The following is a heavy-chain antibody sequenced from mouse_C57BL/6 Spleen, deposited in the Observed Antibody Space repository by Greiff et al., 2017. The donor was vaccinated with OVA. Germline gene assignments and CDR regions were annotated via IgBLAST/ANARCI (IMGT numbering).Heavy chain of an antibody. V-gene: IGHV1-15*01. CDR3: RGSNYFYYFDY. CDR1: GYTFTDYE. Sequence: VKLMESGAELVRPGASVTLSCKASGYTFTDYEMHWVKQTPVHGLEWIGAIDPETGGTAYNQKFKGKAILTADKSSSTAYMELRSLTSEASAVYYCRGSNYFYYFDYWGQGTTLTVSA. CDR2: IDPETGGT. D-gene: IGHD2-5*01. J-gene: IGHJ2*01.